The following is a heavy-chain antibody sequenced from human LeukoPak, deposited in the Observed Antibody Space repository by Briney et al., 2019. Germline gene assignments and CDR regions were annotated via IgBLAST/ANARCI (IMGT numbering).Heavy chain of an antibody. V-gene: IGHV3-21*01. CDR1: GFTLSSYT. CDR2: ISSSSSYI. J-gene: IGHJ4*02. CDR3: ATSQCSPTCPFDY. D-gene: IGHD2-2*01. Sequence: GGSLRLSCAASGFTLSSYTMNWVRQAPGKGLEWVSSISSSSSYIYSADSVKGRFTISRDNAKNSLYLQMNSLRAEDTAVYYCATSQCSPTCPFDYWGQGTLVTVSS.